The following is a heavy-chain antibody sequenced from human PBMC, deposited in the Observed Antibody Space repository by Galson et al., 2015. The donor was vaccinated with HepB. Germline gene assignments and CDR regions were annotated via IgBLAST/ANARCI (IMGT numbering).Heavy chain of an antibody. CDR2: VYYTGST. D-gene: IGHD3-10*01. J-gene: IGHJ6*02. CDR1: GGSISTYY. Sequence: SETLSLTCTVSGGSISTYYWSWIRQPPGKGLEWIGNVYYTGSTNYNPSLKSRLIISIDTSENQFSLILFSVTAADTAVYYCARDPYFGSENYFPSYGLDVWGQGTTVTVSS. CDR3: ARDPYFGSENYFPSYGLDV. V-gene: IGHV4-59*01.